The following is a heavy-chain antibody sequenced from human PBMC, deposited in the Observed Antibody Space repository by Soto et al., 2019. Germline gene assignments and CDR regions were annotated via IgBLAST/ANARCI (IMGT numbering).Heavy chain of an antibody. J-gene: IGHJ6*02. CDR3: ARTQWSVVVPAASHYSYYYGMDV. Sequence: ASVKVSCKASGYTFTSYGISWVRQAPGQGLEWMGWISAYNGNTNYAQKLQGRVTMTTDTSTSTAYMELRSLRSDDTAVYYCARTQWSVVVPAASHYSYYYGMDVWGQGTTVTVSS. CDR1: GYTFTSYG. D-gene: IGHD2-2*01. CDR2: ISAYNGNT. V-gene: IGHV1-18*01.